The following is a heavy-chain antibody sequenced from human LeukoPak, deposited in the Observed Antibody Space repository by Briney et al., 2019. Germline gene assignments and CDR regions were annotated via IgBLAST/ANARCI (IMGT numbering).Heavy chain of an antibody. D-gene: IGHD5-18*01. Sequence: ASVKVSCKASGYTFTSYGISWVRQAPGQGLEWMGWISAYNGNIDYAQKVQGRVTMTTDTSTSTAYMELRSLRSDDTAVYYCARRRGYSYGPYFDYWGQGTLVTVSS. V-gene: IGHV1-18*01. CDR2: ISAYNGNI. CDR1: GYTFTSYG. CDR3: ARRRGYSYGPYFDY. J-gene: IGHJ4*02.